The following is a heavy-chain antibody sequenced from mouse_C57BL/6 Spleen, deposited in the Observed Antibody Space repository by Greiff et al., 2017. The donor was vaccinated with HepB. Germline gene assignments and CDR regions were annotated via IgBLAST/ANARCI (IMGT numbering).Heavy chain of an antibody. CDR3: ARFSPGAMDY. CDR2: IYPGDGDT. J-gene: IGHJ4*01. V-gene: IGHV1-80*01. Sequence: QVQLKESGAELVKPGASVKISCKASGYAFSSYWMNWVKQRPGKGLEWIGQIYPGDGDTNYNGKFKGKATLTADKSSSTAYMQLSSLTSEDSAVYFCARFSPGAMDYWGQGTSVTVSS. CDR1: GYAFSSYW.